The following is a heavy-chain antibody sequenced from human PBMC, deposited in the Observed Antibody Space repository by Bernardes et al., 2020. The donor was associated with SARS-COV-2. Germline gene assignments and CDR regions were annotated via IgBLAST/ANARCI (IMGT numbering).Heavy chain of an antibody. CDR2: IYSGGIT. D-gene: IGHD3-22*01. Sequence: SETLSLTCTVSGDSVSSSSYFWGWIRQPPGEGLEWIGSIYSGGITYYNPSLKSRATISVDTSKNQFSLQLTSVTAADTAMYYCASTPVTMILVVITYYYFDHGGRGTLGTVCS. J-gene: IGHJ2*01. CDR3: ASTPVTMILVVITYYYFDH. CDR1: GDSVSSSSYF. V-gene: IGHV4-39*01.